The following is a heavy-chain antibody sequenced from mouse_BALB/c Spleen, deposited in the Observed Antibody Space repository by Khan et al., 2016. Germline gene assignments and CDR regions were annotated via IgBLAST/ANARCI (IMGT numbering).Heavy chain of an antibody. V-gene: IGHV9-4*02. CDR2: INTHSGVP. CDR3: ASYDGYFDY. Sequence: QIQLVQSGPELKKPGETVRISCKASGYTFTTAGMQWVQKMPGKGLKWIGWINTHSGVPKYAEDFKGRFAFSLETSASTAYLQISNLKHEDTATYFCASYDGYFDYWGQGTTLTVSS. J-gene: IGHJ2*01. D-gene: IGHD2-3*01. CDR1: GYTFTTAG.